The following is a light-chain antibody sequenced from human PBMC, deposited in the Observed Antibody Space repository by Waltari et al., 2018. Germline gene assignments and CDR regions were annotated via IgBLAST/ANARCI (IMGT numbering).Light chain of an antibody. Sequence: QSALTPPASLSRSPGQSLTISCPGTTSYLWAFALVSWYQQHPGEAPKLLICEVFKRPSDISSRFSGSKSGSTASLTISGLQPEDEGDYYCCAYAGRGTYVFGSGTKVTVL. CDR2: EVF. CDR3: CAYAGRGTYV. V-gene: IGLV2-23*02. J-gene: IGLJ1*01. CDR1: TSYLWAFAL.